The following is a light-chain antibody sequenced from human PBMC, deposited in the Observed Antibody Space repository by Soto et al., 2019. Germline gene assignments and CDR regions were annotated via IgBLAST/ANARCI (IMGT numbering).Light chain of an antibody. J-gene: IGKJ5*01. V-gene: IGKV3-11*01. CDR1: QSVSGF. CDR3: QQHSTWSIT. CDR2: DVS. Sequence: DIVLTQSPATLSLSPGERATLSCRASQSVSGFLAWYQQKPGQAPRLIIYDVSTRATGIPARFSGSGSGTDFALTISSLEPEDFAVYYCQQHSTWSITFGQGTRVEIK.